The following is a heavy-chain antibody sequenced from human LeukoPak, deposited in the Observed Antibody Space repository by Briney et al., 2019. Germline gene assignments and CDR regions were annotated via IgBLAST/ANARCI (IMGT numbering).Heavy chain of an antibody. V-gene: IGHV3-43*01. CDR1: GFTFDDYT. D-gene: IGHD3-22*01. CDR2: ISWDGGST. J-gene: IGHJ3*02. Sequence: GGSLRLSCAASGFTFDDYTMHWVRQAPGKGLEWVSLISWDGGSTYYADSVKSRFTISRDNSKNSLYLQMNSLRTEDTALYYCAKEGNYYDSSGYPLRGAFDIWGQGTMVTVSS. CDR3: AKEGNYYDSSGYPLRGAFDI.